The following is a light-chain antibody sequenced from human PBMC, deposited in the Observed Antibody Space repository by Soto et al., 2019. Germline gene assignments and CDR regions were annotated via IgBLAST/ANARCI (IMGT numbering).Light chain of an antibody. V-gene: IGKV3-15*01. CDR2: GAS. CDR1: QSVSSN. Sequence: EILRSQSRDSLSVAPGVNASGCCRASQSVSSNLAWYQQKPGQAPRLLIYGASTRATGIPARFSGSGSGTEFTHTIGRLPSEDCAVDYWQQYNNGTSITFGQGTRLEIK. CDR3: QQYNNGTSIT. J-gene: IGKJ5*01.